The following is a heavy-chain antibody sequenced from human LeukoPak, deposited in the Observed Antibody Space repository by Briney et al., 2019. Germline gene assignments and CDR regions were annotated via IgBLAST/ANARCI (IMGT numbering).Heavy chain of an antibody. D-gene: IGHD3-10*01. J-gene: IGHJ6*02. Sequence: VASVKVSCKASGYTFTGYYMHWVRQATGQGLEWMGWMNPNSGNTGYAQKFQGRVTMTRNTSISTAYMELSSLRSEDTAVYYCARETRVGYGSGSYYIPYYYYYGMDVWGQGTTVTVSS. V-gene: IGHV1-8*02. CDR2: MNPNSGNT. CDR1: GYTFTGYY. CDR3: ARETRVGYGSGSYYIPYYYYYGMDV.